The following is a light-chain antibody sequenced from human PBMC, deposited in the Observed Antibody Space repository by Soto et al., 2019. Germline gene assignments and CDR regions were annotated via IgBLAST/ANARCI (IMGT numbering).Light chain of an antibody. CDR1: QSVSRSY. CDR3: QQYGSSPWT. V-gene: IGKV3-20*01. Sequence: EIVLTQSPGTLSLSPVERATLSCMASQSVSRSYLAWYQQKPGQAPRLLMYGASSRATGIPDRFSGSGSGTDFTLTISRLEPEDFAVYYCQQYGSSPWTFAQGTKVDIK. J-gene: IGKJ1*01. CDR2: GAS.